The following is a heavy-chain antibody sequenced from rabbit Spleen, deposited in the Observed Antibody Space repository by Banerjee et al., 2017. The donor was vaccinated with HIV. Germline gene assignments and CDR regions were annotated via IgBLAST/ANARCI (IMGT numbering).Heavy chain of an antibody. CDR3: ARDPGSSFSSYGMAL. CDR1: GFSFSDRDV. CDR2: INSFSGRP. J-gene: IGHJ6*01. V-gene: IGHV1S45*01. Sequence: QEQLVESGGGLVKPEGSLTLACKASGFSFSDRDVMCWVRQAPGKGLQWIACINSFSGRPVYATWAKGRFTCSKTSSTTVTLQMTSLTVADTATYFCARDPGSSFSSYGMALWGPGTLVTVS. D-gene: IGHD8-1*01.